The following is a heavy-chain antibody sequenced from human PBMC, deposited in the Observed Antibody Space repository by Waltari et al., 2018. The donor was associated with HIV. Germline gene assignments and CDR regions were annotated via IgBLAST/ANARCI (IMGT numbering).Heavy chain of an antibody. CDR3: AHTSIVVVTATHFDY. J-gene: IGHJ4*02. CDR1: GFSLSTSGVG. CDR2: IYCDDNK. Sequence: QITLKESGPTLVKPTQTLTLTCTFSGFSLSTSGVGVGWIRQPPGKALEWLALIYCDDNKRYSPSLKSRLTITKDTSKNQVVLTMTNMDPVDTATYYCAHTSIVVVTATHFDYWGQGTLVTVSS. D-gene: IGHD2-21*02. V-gene: IGHV2-5*02.